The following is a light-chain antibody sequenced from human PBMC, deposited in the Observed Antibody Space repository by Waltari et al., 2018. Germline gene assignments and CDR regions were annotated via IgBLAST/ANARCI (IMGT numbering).Light chain of an antibody. CDR2: GAS. Sequence: DIQMTQSPSSLSASVGDRVTITCRASQSISNYLAWIQQKPGKAPKSLIYGASTLQSGAPSRFSGSGAGTDFTLTISSLQPEDVATYYGQQYQSYPLTFGGGTKVEIK. CDR3: QQYQSYPLT. CDR1: QSISNY. V-gene: IGKV1-16*01. J-gene: IGKJ4*01.